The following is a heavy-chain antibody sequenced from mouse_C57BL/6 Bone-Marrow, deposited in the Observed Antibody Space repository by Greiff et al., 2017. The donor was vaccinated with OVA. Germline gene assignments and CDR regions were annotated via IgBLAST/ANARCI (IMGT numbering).Heavy chain of an antibody. CDR1: GFNIKDDY. J-gene: IGHJ3*01. CDR3: TTSYYDYDEGFAY. V-gene: IGHV14-4*01. D-gene: IGHD2-4*01. Sequence: VQLKQSGAELVRPGASVKLSCTASGFNIKDDYMHWVKQRPEQGLEWIGWIDPENGDTEYASKFQGKATITADTSSNTAYLQLSSLTSEDTAVYYCTTSYYDYDEGFAYWGQGTLVTVSA. CDR2: IDPENGDT.